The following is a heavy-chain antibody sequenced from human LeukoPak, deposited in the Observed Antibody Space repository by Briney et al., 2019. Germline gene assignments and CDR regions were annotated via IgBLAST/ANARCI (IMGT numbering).Heavy chain of an antibody. CDR3: ARDKGYHCSSTSCYSGYYYYYMDV. D-gene: IGHD2-2*01. CDR2: INPNSGGT. CDR1: GYTFTDYY. Sequence: ASVKVSCKASGYTFTDYYMHWVRQAPGQGLEWMGWINPNSGGTNYAQKFQGRVTMTRDTSISTAYMELSRLRSDDTAVYYCARDKGYHCSSTSCYSGYYYYYMDVWGKGTTVTVSS. J-gene: IGHJ6*03. V-gene: IGHV1-2*02.